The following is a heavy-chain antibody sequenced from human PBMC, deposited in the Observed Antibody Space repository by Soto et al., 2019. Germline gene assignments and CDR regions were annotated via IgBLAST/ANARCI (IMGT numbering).Heavy chain of an antibody. J-gene: IGHJ4*02. D-gene: IGHD1-26*01. CDR1: GGSICDYY. CDR3: ARDQNGSPHFDY. CDR2: IYKSGST. Sequence: SETLSLTCSVSGGSICDYYWSWIRQPPGRGLEWIGYIYKSGSTNYNPSLKSRVTISVDTSKNLFSLKLSSVTAAGTAVYYCARDQNGSPHFDYWGQGTLVTVSS. V-gene: IGHV4-59*01.